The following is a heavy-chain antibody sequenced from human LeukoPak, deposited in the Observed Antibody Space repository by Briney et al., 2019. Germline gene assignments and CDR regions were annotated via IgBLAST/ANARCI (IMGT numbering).Heavy chain of an antibody. CDR2: IIPIFGTA. D-gene: IGHD5-18*01. J-gene: IGHJ4*02. CDR1: GYTFTGYY. V-gene: IGHV1-69*06. CDR3: ARAFSGQRGYSYGPDYFDY. Sequence: ASVKVSCKASGYTFTGYYMHWVRQAPGQGLEWMGGIIPIFGTANYAQKFQGRVTITADKSTSTAYMELSSLRSEDTAVYYCARAFSGQRGYSYGPDYFDYWGQGTLVTVSS.